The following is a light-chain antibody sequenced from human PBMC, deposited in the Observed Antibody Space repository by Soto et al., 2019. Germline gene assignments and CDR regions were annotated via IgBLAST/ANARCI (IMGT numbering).Light chain of an antibody. J-gene: IGKJ1*01. CDR2: DIS. Sequence: EITMTQFPGILSASPGEGVTLSCRAAQDVTTNFAWYQQKRGQAPRLLIYDISSRATGVPARFSGSGSGTEFTLTISSLQSEDFAVYYCQHYNNWPPWTFGQGTKVDIK. V-gene: IGKV3-15*01. CDR3: QHYNNWPPWT. CDR1: QDVTTN.